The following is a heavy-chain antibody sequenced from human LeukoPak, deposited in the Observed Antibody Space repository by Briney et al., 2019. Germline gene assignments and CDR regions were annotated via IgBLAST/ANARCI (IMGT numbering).Heavy chain of an antibody. D-gene: IGHD3-3*01. J-gene: IGHJ4*02. CDR3: ARLGVSSTWQV. V-gene: IGHV4-38-2*02. CDR2: IYHSGST. Sequence: PSETLSLTCTVSGYSISSGYYWGWIWQSPGKGLEWIGSIYHSGSTYYNPSLKSRVTISVDTSKNQFSLKLSSVTAADTAVYYCARLGVSSTWQVWGQGTLVAVSS. CDR1: GYSISSGYY.